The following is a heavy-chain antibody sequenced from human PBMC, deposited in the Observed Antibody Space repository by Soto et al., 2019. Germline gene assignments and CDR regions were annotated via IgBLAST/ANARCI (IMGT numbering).Heavy chain of an antibody. J-gene: IGHJ6*02. V-gene: IGHV1-69*01. CDR1: GGTFSSYA. D-gene: IGHD6-13*01. CDR3: ARPRELGIAAAGIHYYYYGMDV. Sequence: QVQLVQSGAEVKKPGSSVKVSCKASGGTFSSYAISWVRQAPGQGLEWMGGIIPIFGTANYAQKFQGRVTITADESTSTAYMELSSLRSEDTAVYYCARPRELGIAAAGIHYYYYGMDVWGQGTTVTVSS. CDR2: IIPIFGTA.